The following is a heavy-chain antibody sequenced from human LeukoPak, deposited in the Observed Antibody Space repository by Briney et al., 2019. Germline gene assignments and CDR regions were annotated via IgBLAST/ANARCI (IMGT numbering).Heavy chain of an antibody. J-gene: IGHJ4*02. Sequence: GGPLKLSCAASGFTFSGSTVHGVRQASGKGLDGVSHIRTKANNYATAYAASVKGRFNISSHDSKNTAYLQMNSLKIEDTAVYYCSTNEALPGDYWGRGTLVTVSS. V-gene: IGHV3-73*01. D-gene: IGHD2-8*01. CDR3: STNEALPGDY. CDR2: IRTKANNYAT. CDR1: GFTFSGST.